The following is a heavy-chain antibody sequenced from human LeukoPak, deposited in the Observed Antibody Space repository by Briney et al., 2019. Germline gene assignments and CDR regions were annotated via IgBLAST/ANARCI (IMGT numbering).Heavy chain of an antibody. CDR3: ARAGVRYFDSSGLYAFDF. V-gene: IGHV4-39*01. Sequence: SETLSLTCAVSGGSISSTSYYWAWIRQPPGKGLEWIGTIYYSGSTYHNPSLKSRVTMSVDTSRNQFSLKLSSVDAADTAVYYCARAGVRYFDSSGLYAFDFWGQGTTVTVSS. CDR1: GGSISSTSYY. CDR2: IYYSGST. D-gene: IGHD3-22*01. J-gene: IGHJ3*01.